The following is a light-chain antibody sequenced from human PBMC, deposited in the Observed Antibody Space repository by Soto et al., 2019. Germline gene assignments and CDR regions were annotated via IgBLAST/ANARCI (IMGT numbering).Light chain of an antibody. J-gene: IGKJ1*01. CDR1: QSVSTN. V-gene: IGKV3-11*01. CDR3: QQRSNWPRT. Sequence: DIVMTQSPATLSVSPGERATRSCRTSQSVSTNLAWYQQRPGQAPRLLIYDASNRATGIPARFSGSGSGTDFTLTISSLEPEDFAVYYCQQRSNWPRTFGQGTKVDIK. CDR2: DAS.